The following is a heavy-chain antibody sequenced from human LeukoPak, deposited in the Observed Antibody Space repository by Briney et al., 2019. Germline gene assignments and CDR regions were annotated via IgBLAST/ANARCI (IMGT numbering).Heavy chain of an antibody. V-gene: IGHV1-8*03. J-gene: IGHJ3*02. CDR3: ARGRGGAYWESVDDDAFDI. CDR2: MNPNSGNT. D-gene: IGHD1-26*01. CDR1: GYTFTSYD. Sequence: GASVKVSCKASGYTFTSYDINWVRQATGQGLEWMGWMNPNSGNTGYAQKFQGRVTITRNTSISTAYMELSSLRSEDTAVYYCARGRGGAYWESVDDDAFDIWGQGTMVTVSS.